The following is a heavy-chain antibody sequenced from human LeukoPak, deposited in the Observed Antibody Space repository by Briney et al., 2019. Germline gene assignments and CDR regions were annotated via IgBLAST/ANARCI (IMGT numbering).Heavy chain of an antibody. D-gene: IGHD3-10*01. Sequence: SVKVSCKASGGTFSSYAISWVRQAPGQGLEWMGGIIPIFGTANYAKKFQGRVTISTDESTSTAYMELSSLRSEDTAVYYCAMSKVRGVTYYYYYYYMDVWGKGTTVTVSS. CDR2: IIPIFGTA. CDR1: GGTFSSYA. J-gene: IGHJ6*03. CDR3: AMSKVRGVTYYYYYYYMDV. V-gene: IGHV1-69*05.